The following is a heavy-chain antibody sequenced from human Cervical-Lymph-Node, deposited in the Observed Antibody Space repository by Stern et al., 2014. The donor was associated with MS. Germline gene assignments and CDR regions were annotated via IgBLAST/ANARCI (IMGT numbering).Heavy chain of an antibody. Sequence: EVQLVESGGGLVQPGGSLRLSCAASGFTVSSNYMSWVRQAPGKGLEWVSVISSGGSTYYADSVKGRFTISRHNSKNTLYLQMNSLRAEDTAVYYCARGITIFGVVTEYYFDYWGQGTLVTVSS. CDR2: ISSGGST. J-gene: IGHJ4*02. D-gene: IGHD3-3*01. CDR3: ARGITIFGVVTEYYFDY. V-gene: IGHV3-53*04. CDR1: GFTVSSNY.